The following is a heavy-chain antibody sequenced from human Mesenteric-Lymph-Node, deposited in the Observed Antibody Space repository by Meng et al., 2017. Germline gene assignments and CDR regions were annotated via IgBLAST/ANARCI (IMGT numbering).Heavy chain of an antibody. CDR1: GFTISRHW. D-gene: IGHD6-19*01. CDR2: INSDGRTT. J-gene: IGHJ4*02. CDR3: TGLSGPFDY. V-gene: IGHV3-74*01. Sequence: EVQLVESGGGLVQPGRSLRLSCAASGFTISRHWMHWVRQASGKGLVWVSRINSDGRTTNYADSVKGRFTISRDNAKNTLYLQMNSLRAEDTAVYFCTGLSGPFDYWGQGTLVTVSS.